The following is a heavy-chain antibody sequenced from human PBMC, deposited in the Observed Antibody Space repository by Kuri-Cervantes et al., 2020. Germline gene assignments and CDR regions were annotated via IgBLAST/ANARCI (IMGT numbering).Heavy chain of an antibody. D-gene: IGHD6-13*01. J-gene: IGHJ5*02. CDR3: ARVRDSSSRNINWFDP. CDR2: ISAYNGNT. V-gene: IGHV1-18*01. Sequence: ASEKVSCKASGYTFTSYGISWVRQAPGQGLEWMGWISAYNGNTNYAQKLQGRVTMTTDTSTSTAYMELRSLRSDDTAVYYCARVRDSSSRNINWFDPWGQGTLVTISS. CDR1: GYTFTSYG.